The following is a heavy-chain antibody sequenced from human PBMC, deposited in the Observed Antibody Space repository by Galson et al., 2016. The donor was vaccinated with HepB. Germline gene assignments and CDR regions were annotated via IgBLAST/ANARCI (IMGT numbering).Heavy chain of an antibody. CDR2: ITGSGAGT. J-gene: IGHJ4*02. D-gene: IGHD5-18*01. CDR1: GFTFTSYA. V-gene: IGHV3-23*01. Sequence: SLRLSCAASGFTFTSYAMSWVRQAPGKGLEWVSGITGSGAGTYYADSVKSRFTISRDNSKNTLYLQMNSLRAEDTAVYYCARAWIHLYDLDYWGQGALVTVSS. CDR3: ARAWIHLYDLDY.